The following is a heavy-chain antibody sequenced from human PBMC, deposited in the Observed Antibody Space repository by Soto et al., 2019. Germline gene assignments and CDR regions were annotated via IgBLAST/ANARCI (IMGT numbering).Heavy chain of an antibody. J-gene: IGHJ6*02. Sequence: ESGGGLVHPGGSLRLSCAASGFTFSSYWMSWVRQAPGKGLEWVANIKQDGREKYYVDSVKGRFTISRDNAKNSLYLQMNSLRAEDTAVYYCARDPNIVLVPAALRSYYYYYGMDVWGQGTTVTVSS. CDR3: ARDPNIVLVPAALRSYYYYYGMDV. CDR2: IKQDGREK. CDR1: GFTFSSYW. D-gene: IGHD2-2*01. V-gene: IGHV3-7*01.